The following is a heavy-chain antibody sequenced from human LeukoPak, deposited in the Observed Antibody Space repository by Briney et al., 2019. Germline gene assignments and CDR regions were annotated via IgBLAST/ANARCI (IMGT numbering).Heavy chain of an antibody. CDR1: GGSISSYY. V-gene: IGHV4-59*01. J-gene: IGHJ4*02. Sequence: PSETLSLTCTVSGGSISSYYWSWIRQPPGKGLEWIGYIYYSGSTSYNPSLKSRVTISVDTSKNQFSLKLSSVTAADTAVYYCARVSGRVAGPYYFDYWGQGTLVTVSS. CDR3: ARVSGRVAGPYYFDY. D-gene: IGHD6-19*01. CDR2: IYYSGST.